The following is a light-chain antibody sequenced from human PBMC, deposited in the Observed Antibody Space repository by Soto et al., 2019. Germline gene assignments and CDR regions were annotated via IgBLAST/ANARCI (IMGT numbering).Light chain of an antibody. V-gene: IGKV1-9*01. Sequence: DIQLTQSPSFLSASIGDRVTITCRASQGISSYLAWYQLKPGKAPKLLISTASSLQSGVPSRFSGSGSGTEFTLTISGLQPEDLATYCCQQLDSYPRTFGQGTKVEIK. J-gene: IGKJ1*01. CDR3: QQLDSYPRT. CDR1: QGISSY. CDR2: TAS.